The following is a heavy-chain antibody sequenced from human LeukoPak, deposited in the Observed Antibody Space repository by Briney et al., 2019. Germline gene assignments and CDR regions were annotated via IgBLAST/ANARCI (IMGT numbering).Heavy chain of an antibody. D-gene: IGHD3-10*01. Sequence: GSSVKVSCKASGGTFSSYAISWVRQAPGQGLEWMGRIIPIFGIANYAQKFQGRVTITADKSTSTAYMELNSLRSEDTAVYYCARDVLPRGFDPWGQGTLVTVSS. CDR3: ARDVLPRGFDP. CDR1: GGTFSSYA. V-gene: IGHV1-69*04. CDR2: IIPIFGIA. J-gene: IGHJ5*02.